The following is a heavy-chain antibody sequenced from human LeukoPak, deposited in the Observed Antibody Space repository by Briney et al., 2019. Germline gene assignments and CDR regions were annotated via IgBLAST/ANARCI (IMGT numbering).Heavy chain of an antibody. CDR2: INSNSGDT. J-gene: IGHJ4*02. D-gene: IGHD3-22*01. CDR1: GYTFSDYY. CDR3: ARDLGENYYDSSGYYDY. Sequence: ASVTVSCKASGYTFSDYYVHWVRQAPGQGLEWMGWINSNSGDTNHAQKFQGWVTMTRDTSISTAYMELSRLRSDDTAVYYCARDLGENYYDSSGYYDYWGQGTLVTVSS. V-gene: IGHV1-2*04.